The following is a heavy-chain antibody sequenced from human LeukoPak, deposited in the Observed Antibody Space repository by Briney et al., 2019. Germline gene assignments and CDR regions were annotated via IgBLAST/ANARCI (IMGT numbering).Heavy chain of an antibody. J-gene: IGHJ6*03. D-gene: IGHD3-3*01. CDR2: INWNGGST. CDR3: ARDPTPYDFWSGNYMDV. V-gene: IGHV3-20*04. Sequence: PGGSLRLSCAASGFTFDDYGMSWVRHAPGKGLEWVSGINWNGGSTVYADSVKGRFTISRDNAKNSLYLQMNSLRAEDTALYYCARDPTPYDFWSGNYMDVWGKGTTVTVSS. CDR1: GFTFDDYG.